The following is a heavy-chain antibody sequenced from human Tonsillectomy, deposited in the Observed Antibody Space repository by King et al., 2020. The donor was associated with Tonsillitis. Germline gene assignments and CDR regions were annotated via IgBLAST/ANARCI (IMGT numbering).Heavy chain of an antibody. J-gene: IGHJ3*02. V-gene: IGHV3-48*02. D-gene: IGHD1-26*01. CDR1: GFSFSYYS. CDR3: ARDSGRLARTSALDI. CDR2: INEDSSFI. Sequence: VQLVESGGGLVQPGGSLRLSCAASGFSFSYYSMNWVXQAPGKGLEWLSYINEDSSFIYYADSVKGRFTISRDNAKNSLYLQMSSLRDEDAAVYYCARDSGRLARTSALDIWGQGTMVTVSS.